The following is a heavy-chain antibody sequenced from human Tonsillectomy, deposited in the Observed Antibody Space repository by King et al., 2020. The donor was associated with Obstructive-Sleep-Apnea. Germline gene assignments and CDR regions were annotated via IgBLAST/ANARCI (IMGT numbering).Heavy chain of an antibody. CDR2: ISSSSSTI. V-gene: IGHV3-48*04. CDR3: ARDRTPAY. Sequence: VQLVESGGGLVQPGGSLRLSWAASGFTFSSYSMNWVRQAPGKGLEWVSYISSSSSTIYYADSVKGRFTISRDNAKNSLYLQMNSLRAEDTAVYYCARDRTPAYWGQGTLVTVSS. J-gene: IGHJ4*02. CDR1: GFTFSSYS.